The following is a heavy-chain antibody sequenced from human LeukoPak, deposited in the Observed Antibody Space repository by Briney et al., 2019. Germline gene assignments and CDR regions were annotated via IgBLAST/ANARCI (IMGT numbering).Heavy chain of an antibody. Sequence: ASVKVSCKASGYTFTSYDINWVRQAPGQGLEWMGWINPNSGGTNYAQKFQGRVTMTRDTSISTAYMELSRLRSDDTAVYYCAREKGTIVGAITPFDYWGQGTLVTVSS. CDR3: AREKGTIVGAITPFDY. V-gene: IGHV1-2*02. CDR2: INPNSGGT. J-gene: IGHJ4*02. CDR1: GYTFTSYD. D-gene: IGHD1-26*01.